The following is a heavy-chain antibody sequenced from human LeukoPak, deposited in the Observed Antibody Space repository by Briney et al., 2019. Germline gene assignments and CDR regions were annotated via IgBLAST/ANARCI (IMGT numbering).Heavy chain of an antibody. CDR2: VSTAGDT. J-gene: IGHJ5*02. CDR1: GFTFSSFD. V-gene: IGHV3-13*01. Sequence: GGSLSLSCEASGFTFSSFDMHWVRQGIGKGLEWGSGVSTAGDTSYPGSVKGRFTISRENGKKSLYLQMTDPRAGDTAVYYCARGGELGFDPWGQGALVTVSS. D-gene: IGHD1-7*01. CDR3: ARGGELGFDP.